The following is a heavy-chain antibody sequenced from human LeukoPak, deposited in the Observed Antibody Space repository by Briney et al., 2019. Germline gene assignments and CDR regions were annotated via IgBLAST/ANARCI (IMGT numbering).Heavy chain of an antibody. CDR2: ISDSGGRT. J-gene: IGHJ3*01. CDR1: GFTFSDYG. V-gene: IGHV3-23*01. CDR3: ARSDRRGAIIRGVANRGAFDL. Sequence: GGSLRLSCAASGFTFSDYGMNWVRQAPGKGLDWVSSISDSGGRTYYTDSVKGQFTISRDNSKNTLYLQMNSLRAEDTAVYYCARSDRRGAIIRGVANRGAFDLWGQGTM. D-gene: IGHD3-10*01.